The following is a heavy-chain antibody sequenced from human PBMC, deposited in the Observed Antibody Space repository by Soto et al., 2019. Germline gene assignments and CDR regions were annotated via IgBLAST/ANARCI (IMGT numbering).Heavy chain of an antibody. D-gene: IGHD3-10*01. CDR1: GGSFSGYY. CDR3: ARGLLNNWFDP. V-gene: IGHV4-30-4*08. CDR2: IYYSGST. J-gene: IGHJ5*02. Sequence: LSLTCAVYGGSFSGYYWSWIRQPPGKGLEWIGYIYYSGSTYYNPSLKSRVTISVDTSKNQFSLKLSSVTAADTAVYYCARGLLNNWFDPWGQGTLVTVSS.